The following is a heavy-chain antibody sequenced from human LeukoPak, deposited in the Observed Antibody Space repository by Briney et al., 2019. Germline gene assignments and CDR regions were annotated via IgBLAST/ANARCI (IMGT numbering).Heavy chain of an antibody. CDR1: GYTFTGYD. V-gene: IGHV1-2*02. D-gene: IGHD6-13*01. CDR2: INPNSGGR. Sequence: ASVKGSCKASGYTFTGYDIHWMRQAPGQGLEWIGWINPNSGGRKNAQRFQGRVTMARDTSIRTAYMEVSGLTYDDTAVFYCARFYSSTWQFDYWGQGTLLTVSS. J-gene: IGHJ4*02. CDR3: ARFYSSTWQFDY.